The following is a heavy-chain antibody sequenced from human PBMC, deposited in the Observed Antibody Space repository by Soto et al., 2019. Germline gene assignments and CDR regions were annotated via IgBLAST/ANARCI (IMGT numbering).Heavy chain of an antibody. CDR3: ARGRSRGLILEIGLV. CDR2: IDSDGSIT. J-gene: IGHJ4*01. D-gene: IGHD3-10*01. CDR1: GFTFSRHW. V-gene: IGHV3-74*01. Sequence: HPGGSLRLSCAASGFTFSRHWMHWVRQAQGKGLEWVSRIDSDGSITTYADSVKGRFTMSRDNAENTVYLQMNSLRAEDTAVYYCARGRSRGLILEIGLVWGQGSLVTVSS.